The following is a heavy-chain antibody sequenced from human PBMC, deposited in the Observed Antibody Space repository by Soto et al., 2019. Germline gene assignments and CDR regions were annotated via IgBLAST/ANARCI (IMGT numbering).Heavy chain of an antibody. CDR2: ISTYNGNT. V-gene: IGHV1-18*01. CDR1: GYTFTSYG. J-gene: IGHJ4*02. Sequence: QVQLVQSGAEVKKPGASVKVSCKASGYTFTSYGISWVRQAPGQGLEWMGWISTYNGNTNYAQNLQGRVTMTTDTSTSTDYMDLRSLSSDDTAVYYCARDIGGSSGYFDYWGQGTLVTVSS. D-gene: IGHD3-22*01. CDR3: ARDIGGSSGYFDY.